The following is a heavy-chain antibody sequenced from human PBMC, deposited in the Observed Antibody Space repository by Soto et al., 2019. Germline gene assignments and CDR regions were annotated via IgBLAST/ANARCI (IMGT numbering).Heavy chain of an antibody. CDR2: INAGNGNT. Sequence: GASVKVSCKASGCTFTSYAMHWVRQAPGQRLEWMGWINAGNGNTKYSQKFQGRVTITRDTSASTAYMELSSLRSEDTAVYHCARALRYYDSSGYYPWGQGTQVTVSS. CDR1: GCTFTSYA. J-gene: IGHJ5*02. V-gene: IGHV1-3*01. CDR3: ARALRYYDSSGYYP. D-gene: IGHD3-22*01.